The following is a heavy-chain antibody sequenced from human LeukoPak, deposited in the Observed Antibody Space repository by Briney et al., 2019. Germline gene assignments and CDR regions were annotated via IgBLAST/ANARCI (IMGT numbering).Heavy chain of an antibody. D-gene: IGHD5-12*01. CDR2: T. J-gene: IGHJ6*02. CDR3: ARDAQRCQPKEWLRDGLCGMDV. V-gene: IGHV4-59*12. Sequence: TNYNPSLESRVTISIDTSKNQFSLKLSSVTAADTAVYYCARDAQRCQPKEWLRDGLCGMDVWGQGTTVTVSS.